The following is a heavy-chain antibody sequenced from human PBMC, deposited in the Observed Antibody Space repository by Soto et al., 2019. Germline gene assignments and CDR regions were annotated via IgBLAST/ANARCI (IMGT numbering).Heavy chain of an antibody. V-gene: IGHV3-48*02. CDR3: ARGISIFGVDHYYFDY. CDR1: GFIFSSYS. Sequence: GGSLRLSCAASGFIFSSYSMNWVRRAPGKGLEWVSYISSSGRTIYYTDSVKGRFTISRDNAKNSLYLQMNSLRDEDTAVYYCARGISIFGVDHYYFDYWGQGTLVTVSS. J-gene: IGHJ4*02. D-gene: IGHD3-3*01. CDR2: ISSSGRTI.